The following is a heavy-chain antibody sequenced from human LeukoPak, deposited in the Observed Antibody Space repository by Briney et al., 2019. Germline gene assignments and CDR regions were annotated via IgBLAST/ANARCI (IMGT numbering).Heavy chain of an antibody. Sequence: GGSLRLSCVASGFTFTTYSMSWLRQTPEKGLEWVAAISASGGSYYADSVKGRFTISRDNSKNTLYLQLNNLGADDTAVYYCAKNPNRSGWYQDYWGQGALVIVSS. J-gene: IGHJ4*02. CDR2: ISASGGS. CDR3: AKNPNRSGWYQDY. CDR1: GFTFTTYS. V-gene: IGHV3-23*01. D-gene: IGHD6-19*01.